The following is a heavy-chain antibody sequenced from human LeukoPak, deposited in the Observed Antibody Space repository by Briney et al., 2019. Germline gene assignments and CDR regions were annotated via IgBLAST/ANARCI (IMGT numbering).Heavy chain of an antibody. CDR3: ARVSDIGDTAMGIPWYFDY. D-gene: IGHD5-18*01. CDR1: GGSISSGDYY. CDR2: IYYSGST. Sequence: SETLSLTCTVSGGSISSGDYYWSWIRQPPGKGLEWIGYIYYSGSTYYNPSLKSRVTISVDTSKNQFSLKLSSVTAADTAVYYCARVSDIGDTAMGIPWYFDYWGQGTLVTVSS. V-gene: IGHV4-30-4*08. J-gene: IGHJ4*02.